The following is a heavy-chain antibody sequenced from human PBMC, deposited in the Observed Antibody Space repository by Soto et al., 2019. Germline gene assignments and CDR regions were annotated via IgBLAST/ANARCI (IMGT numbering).Heavy chain of an antibody. J-gene: IGHJ4*02. Sequence: GGSLRLSCAASGFPFSNAWMSWVRQALGKGLEWVAVISYDGSNKYYADSVKGRFTISRDNSKNTLYLQMNSLRAEDTAVYYCAKDGDGYNSHAAPDYWGQGTLVTVSS. V-gene: IGHV3-30*18. CDR2: ISYDGSNK. D-gene: IGHD5-12*01. CDR3: AKDGDGYNSHAAPDY. CDR1: GFPFSNAW.